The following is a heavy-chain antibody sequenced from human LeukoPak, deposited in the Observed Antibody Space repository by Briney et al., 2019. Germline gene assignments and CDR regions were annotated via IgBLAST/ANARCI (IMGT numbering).Heavy chain of an antibody. CDR1: GYTFTSHG. V-gene: IGHV1-18*01. D-gene: IGHD5-18*01. Sequence: ASVKVSCKASGYTFTSHGISWVRQAPGQGLEWMGWISAYNGNTNYAQKLQGRVTMTTDTSTSTAYMELRSLRSDDTAVYYCARAVGVQLWSNFFDYWGQGTLVTVSS. CDR3: ARAVGVQLWSNFFDY. CDR2: ISAYNGNT. J-gene: IGHJ4*02.